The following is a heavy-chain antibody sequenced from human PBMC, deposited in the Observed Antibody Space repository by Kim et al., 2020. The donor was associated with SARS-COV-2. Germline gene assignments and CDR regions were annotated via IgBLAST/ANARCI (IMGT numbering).Heavy chain of an antibody. CDR3: VRQVGFRLWFGDLLSPQFDS. D-gene: IGHD3-10*01. CDR2: IYYNGST. J-gene: IGHJ4*02. Sequence: SETLSLTCTGSGGSITSSSYYWAWIRQPPGKGLEWIGSIYYNGSTHYNQSLKSRVTISIDSSKNQFYLNLSSVTAADTAMYYCVRQVGFRLWFGDLLSPQFDSWGQGTLVTVSA. CDR1: GGSITSSSYY. V-gene: IGHV4-39*01.